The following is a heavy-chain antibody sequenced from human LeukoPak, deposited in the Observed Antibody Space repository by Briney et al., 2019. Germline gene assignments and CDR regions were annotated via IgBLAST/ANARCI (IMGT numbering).Heavy chain of an antibody. Sequence: GGSLRLSCAASGFTFSSYGMPWVRQAPGKGLEWVAVISYDGSNKYYADSVKGRFTISRDNSKYTLYLQMNSLRAEDTAVYYCANDLAGGRERGDAFDIWGQGTMVTVSS. J-gene: IGHJ3*02. V-gene: IGHV3-30*18. D-gene: IGHD1-26*01. CDR2: ISYDGSNK. CDR1: GFTFSSYG. CDR3: ANDLAGGRERGDAFDI.